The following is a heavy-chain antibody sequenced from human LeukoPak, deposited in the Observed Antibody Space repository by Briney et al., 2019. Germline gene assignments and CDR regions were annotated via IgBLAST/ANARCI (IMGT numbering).Heavy chain of an antibody. Sequence: PGGSLRLSCVASGFTFSDYAMTWVRQAPGKGPEWVSGVSDSGDTTYYAASVKGRFTISRDNSKNTLYLQMHNLTVEDTALYYCVKGGWGATVHIWGQGTMVTVSS. V-gene: IGHV3-23*01. CDR1: GFTFSDYA. CDR3: VKGGWGATVHI. D-gene: IGHD1-26*01. J-gene: IGHJ3*02. CDR2: VSDSGDTT.